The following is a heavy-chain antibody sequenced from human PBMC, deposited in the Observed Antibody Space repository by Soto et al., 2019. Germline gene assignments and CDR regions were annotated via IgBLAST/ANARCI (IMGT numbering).Heavy chain of an antibody. J-gene: IGHJ4*02. CDR1: GLTFSNYA. CDR2: ISGSGGST. Sequence: GGALRLSCAASGLTFSNYARSWVRQAPGKGLECVSVISGSGGSTYYADSVKGRFTISRDNSKNTLSLQMNSLTAEDTAVYYCAKPNLYCSSTSCYDYWGQGILVTVYS. V-gene: IGHV3-23*01. CDR3: AKPNLYCSSTSCYDY. D-gene: IGHD2-2*01.